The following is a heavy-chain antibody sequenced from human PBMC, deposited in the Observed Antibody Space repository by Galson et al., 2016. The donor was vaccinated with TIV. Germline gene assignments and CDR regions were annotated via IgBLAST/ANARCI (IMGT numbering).Heavy chain of an antibody. CDR1: GFTVSGNY. Sequence: SLRLSCAASGFTVSGNYMTWVRQAPGKGLEWVSLIYSGGSTTYADSVKGRFTISRDNFKNTVYLQMNSLRADDTAVYYCAGDRRHCGNECYLYYYYGMDVWGQGTLVTVSS. V-gene: IGHV3-66*02. CDR3: AGDRRHCGNECYLYYYYGMDV. J-gene: IGHJ6*02. CDR2: IYSGGST. D-gene: IGHD2-21*01.